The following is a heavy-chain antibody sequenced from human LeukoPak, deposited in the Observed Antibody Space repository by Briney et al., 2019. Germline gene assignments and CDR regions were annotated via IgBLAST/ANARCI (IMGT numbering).Heavy chain of an antibody. CDR2: ISWDGGST. D-gene: IGHD3-16*01. Sequence: GSLRLSCAASGFTFDDYAMHWVRQAPGKGLEWVSLISWDGGSTYYADSVKGRFTISRDNSKNSLYLQMNSLRAEDTALYYCAKDEEELRLGYMDVWGKGTTVTVSS. J-gene: IGHJ6*03. CDR3: AKDEEELRLGYMDV. V-gene: IGHV3-43D*03. CDR1: GFTFDDYA.